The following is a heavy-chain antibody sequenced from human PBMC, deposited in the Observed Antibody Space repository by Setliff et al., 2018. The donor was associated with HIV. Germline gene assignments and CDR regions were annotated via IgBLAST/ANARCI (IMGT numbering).Heavy chain of an antibody. Sequence: SETLSLTCAVSGYSISSGYYWGWIRQPPGKGLEWIGSIYHSGSTYYNPSLKSRVTISVDTSKNQFSLKLSSVTAADTAVYYCARRGGCSGGSCYFFYYYYMDVWGKGTTVTVSS. CDR3: ARRGGCSGGSCYFFYYYYMDV. J-gene: IGHJ6*03. D-gene: IGHD2-15*01. CDR2: IYHSGST. V-gene: IGHV4-38-2*01. CDR1: GYSISSGYY.